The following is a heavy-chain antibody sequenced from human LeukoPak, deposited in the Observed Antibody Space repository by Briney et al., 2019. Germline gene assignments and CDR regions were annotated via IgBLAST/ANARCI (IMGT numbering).Heavy chain of an antibody. CDR3: ARHPNYYDSSGYYPYNWFDP. D-gene: IGHD3-22*01. V-gene: IGHV5-51*01. CDR1: GFTFTTYW. CDR2: IYPGDSDT. Sequence: GESLKISCKVSGFTFTTYWIGWVRQMPGKGLEWMGIIYPGDSDTRYSPSFQGQVTFSADKSISTAYLQWSSLKASDTAMYYCARHPNYYDSSGYYPYNWFDPWGQGTLVTVSS. J-gene: IGHJ5*02.